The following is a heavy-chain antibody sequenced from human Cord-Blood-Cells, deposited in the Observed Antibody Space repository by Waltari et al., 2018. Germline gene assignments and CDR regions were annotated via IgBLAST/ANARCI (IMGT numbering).Heavy chain of an antibody. J-gene: IGHJ3*02. CDR1: GGTFGSYA. Sequence: QVQLVQSGAEVQKPGSSVQVSCKASGGTFGSYAISCARQAPGPGLEWMGGIIPIFGTANYAQKFQGRVTITADESTSTAYMELSSLRSEDTAVYYCASRYYDFWSGYHDAFDIWGQGTMVTVSS. D-gene: IGHD3-3*01. CDR3: ASRYYDFWSGYHDAFDI. V-gene: IGHV1-69*01. CDR2: IIPIFGTA.